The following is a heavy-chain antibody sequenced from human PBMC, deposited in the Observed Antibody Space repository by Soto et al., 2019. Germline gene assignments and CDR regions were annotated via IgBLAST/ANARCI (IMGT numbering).Heavy chain of an antibody. CDR2: ISYDGSNK. V-gene: IGHV3-30*18. CDR3: AKDGRPYDSSGYKDY. D-gene: IGHD3-22*01. Sequence: GGSLRLSCAASGFTFSSYGMHWVRQAPGKGLEWVAVISYDGSNKYYADSVKGRFTISRDNSKNTLDLQMNSLRAEDTAVYYCAKDGRPYDSSGYKDYWGQGTLVTVSS. CDR1: GFTFSSYG. J-gene: IGHJ4*02.